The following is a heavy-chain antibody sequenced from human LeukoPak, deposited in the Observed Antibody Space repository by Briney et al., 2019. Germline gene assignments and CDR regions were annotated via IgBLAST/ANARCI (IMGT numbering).Heavy chain of an antibody. J-gene: IGHJ3*02. D-gene: IGHD1-26*01. CDR2: IYPGDSDT. Sequence: GESLKISCKGSGYSFDTNWIGWVRQMPGKGLEWMGIIYPGDSDTRYSPSFEGQVTISADKPITTAYLQWSSLEASDTAMYYCARGAHGSGFDIWGQGTMVTVSP. CDR1: GYSFDTNW. V-gene: IGHV5-51*04. CDR3: ARGAHGSGFDI.